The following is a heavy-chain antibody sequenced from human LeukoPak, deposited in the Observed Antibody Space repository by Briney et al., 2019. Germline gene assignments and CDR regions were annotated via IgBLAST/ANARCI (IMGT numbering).Heavy chain of an antibody. D-gene: IGHD5-18*01. CDR2: IYYSGST. V-gene: IGHV4-59*08. Sequence: SETLSLTCAVSGGSISSYYWSWIRQPPGKRLEWIGYIYYSGSTNSNPSLKSRVTISVDTSKNQFSLKLSSVTAADTAMYYCARHGLDTAMMNYYYYYMDVWGKGTTVTVSS. J-gene: IGHJ6*03. CDR1: GGSISSYY. CDR3: ARHGLDTAMMNYYYYYMDV.